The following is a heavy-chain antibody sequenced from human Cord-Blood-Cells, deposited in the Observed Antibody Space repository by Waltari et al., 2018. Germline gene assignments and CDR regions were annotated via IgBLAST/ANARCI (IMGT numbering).Heavy chain of an antibody. V-gene: IGHV1-69*01. CDR1: GGTFSSYA. D-gene: IGHD6-13*01. Sequence: QVPLVQSGAEVKKPGSSLKVSCKASGGTFSSYAISWVRQAPGQGLGWMGGVIPSFGTANYAQKFQGRVTITADESTSTAYMERSSLRSEDTAVYYCAREGTAAGSPYYYYYGMDVWGQGTTVTVSS. CDR3: AREGTAAGSPYYYYYGMDV. J-gene: IGHJ6*02. CDR2: VIPSFGTA.